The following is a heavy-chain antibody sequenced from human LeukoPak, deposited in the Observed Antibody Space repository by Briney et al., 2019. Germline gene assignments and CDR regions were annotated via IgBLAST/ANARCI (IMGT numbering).Heavy chain of an antibody. CDR2: IIPKFGTA. CDR3: ARDDSDIVASDH. CDR1: GYTFNNYG. J-gene: IGHJ4*02. V-gene: IGHV1-69*05. Sequence: GTSVKVSCKASGYTFNNYGFSWVRQAPGQGLEWMGGIIPKFGTAHYAQKFQGRVTLTTDESTSTAYMEMSSLRSDDTAVYYCARDDSDIVASDHWGQGTRVTVSS. D-gene: IGHD2-21*01.